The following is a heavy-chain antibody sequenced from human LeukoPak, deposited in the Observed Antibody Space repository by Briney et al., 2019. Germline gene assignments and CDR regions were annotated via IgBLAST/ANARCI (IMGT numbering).Heavy chain of an antibody. J-gene: IGHJ4*02. CDR3: ARAGYSSGYFDY. CDR2: IYYSGST. Sequence: PSETLSLTCTVSGGSISSYYWSWIRQPPRKGLEWIGYIYYSGSTNYNPSLKSRVTISVDTSKNQFSLKLSSVTAADTAVYYCARAGYSSGYFDYWGQGTLVTVSS. D-gene: IGHD6-19*01. V-gene: IGHV4-59*01. CDR1: GGSISSYY.